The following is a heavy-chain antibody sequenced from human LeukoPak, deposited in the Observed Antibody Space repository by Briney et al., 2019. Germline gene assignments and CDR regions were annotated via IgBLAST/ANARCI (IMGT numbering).Heavy chain of an antibody. CDR1: GFTFSSYS. D-gene: IGHD3-10*01. CDR3: ARDYYGSGSVLDY. V-gene: IGHV3-21*01. J-gene: IGHJ4*02. Sequence: SGRSLRLSCAASGFTFSSYSMNWVRQAPGKGLEWVSSISSSSSYIYYADSVKGRFTISRDNAKNSLYLQMNSLRAEDTAAYYCARDYYGSGSVLDYWGQGTLVTVSS. CDR2: ISSSSSYI.